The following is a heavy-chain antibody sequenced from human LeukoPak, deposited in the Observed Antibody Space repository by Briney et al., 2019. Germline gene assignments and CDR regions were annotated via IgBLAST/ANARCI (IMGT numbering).Heavy chain of an antibody. CDR3: ARKDPRYSSGWPFDY. D-gene: IGHD6-19*01. CDR1: GYTFTSYG. Sequence: GASVKVSCKASGYTFTSYGISWVRQAPGQGLEWMGWISAYNGNTNYAQKLQGRVTMTTDTSTSTAYMELRSPRSDDTAVYYCARKDPRYSSGWPFDYWGQGTLVTVSS. J-gene: IGHJ4*02. V-gene: IGHV1-18*01. CDR2: ISAYNGNT.